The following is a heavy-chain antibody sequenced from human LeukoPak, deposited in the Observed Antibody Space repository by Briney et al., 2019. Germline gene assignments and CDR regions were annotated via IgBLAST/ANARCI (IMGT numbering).Heavy chain of an antibody. Sequence: GASVKVSCKTSGYTFISYGISWVRQAPGQGLEWMGWIGGDNGNTKYAQNLQGRVTMTTDTSTSTAYMELRSLRSDDTAVYYCARVPIGYYESGAYPYYCDYWGQGTLVTVSS. CDR2: IGGDNGNT. J-gene: IGHJ4*02. CDR1: GYTFISYG. V-gene: IGHV1-18*01. D-gene: IGHD3-22*01. CDR3: ARVPIGYYESGAYPYYCDY.